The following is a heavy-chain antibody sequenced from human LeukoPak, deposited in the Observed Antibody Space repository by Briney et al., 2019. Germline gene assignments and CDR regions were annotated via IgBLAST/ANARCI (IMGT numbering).Heavy chain of an antibody. CDR2: IYTSGST. Sequence: SETLSLTCTVSGGSLSSYYWIWIRQPAGKGLEWIGRIYTSGSTNYNPSLKSRVTISVDTSKNQFSLKLSSVTAADTAVYYCAREALGYYYDSSAEEVDYWGQGTLVTVSS. D-gene: IGHD3-22*01. J-gene: IGHJ4*02. CDR1: GGSLSSYY. V-gene: IGHV4-4*07. CDR3: AREALGYYYDSSAEEVDY.